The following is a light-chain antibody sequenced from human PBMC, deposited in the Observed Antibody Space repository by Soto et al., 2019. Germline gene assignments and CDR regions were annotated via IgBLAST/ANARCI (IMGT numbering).Light chain of an antibody. Sequence: QSALTQPASVSGSPGQSITISCTGTSSDVGAYNYVFWYQQHPGKAPKLMIYDVSNRPSGVSNRFSGAKSGNTASLTISGLQAEDVADYYCSSYTSSSTVLFGGGTKLTVL. CDR1: SSDVGAYNY. CDR2: DVS. V-gene: IGLV2-14*03. J-gene: IGLJ2*01. CDR3: SSYTSSSTVL.